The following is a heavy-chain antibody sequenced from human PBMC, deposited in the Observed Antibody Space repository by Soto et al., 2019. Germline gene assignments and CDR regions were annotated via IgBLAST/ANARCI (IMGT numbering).Heavy chain of an antibody. CDR1: GFSLSTSGVG. D-gene: IGHD5-12*01. J-gene: IGHJ5*02. CDR2: IYWDDDK. Sequence: SGPTLVNPTQTLTLTCTFSGFSLSTSGVGVGWIRQPPGKALEWLALIYWDDDKRYSPSLKSRLTITKDTSKNQVVLTMTNMDPVDTATYYCAHTTHKGGYDLDWFDPWGQGTLVTVSS. V-gene: IGHV2-5*02. CDR3: AHTTHKGGYDLDWFDP.